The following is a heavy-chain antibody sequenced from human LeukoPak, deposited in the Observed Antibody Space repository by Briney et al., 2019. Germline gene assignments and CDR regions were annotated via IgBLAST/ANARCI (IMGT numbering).Heavy chain of an antibody. Sequence: GGSLRLSCAASGFTFSSYSMTWVRQPPGKGLEWVSPISSSSSYIYYADSVKGRFTISRDNAKNSLYLQMNSLRAEEPAVYYCAELGITMIRGVWGKGTTVTTSS. J-gene: IGHJ6*04. CDR3: AELGITMIRGV. CDR2: ISSSSSYI. V-gene: IGHV3-21*01. D-gene: IGHD3-22*01. CDR1: GFTFSSYS.